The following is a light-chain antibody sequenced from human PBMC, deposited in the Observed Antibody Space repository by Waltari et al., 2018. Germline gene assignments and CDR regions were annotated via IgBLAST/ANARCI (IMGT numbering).Light chain of an antibody. CDR3: QQYGSSVLYT. J-gene: IGKJ2*01. V-gene: IGKV3-20*01. Sequence: RASQSLTNRDLAGYQLKPGQAPRLLIYGASSRAAGIPDRFSGSGSVTDFTLTITRLEPEDFAVYYCQQYGSSVLYTFGQGTKLEIK. CDR1: QSLTNRD. CDR2: GAS.